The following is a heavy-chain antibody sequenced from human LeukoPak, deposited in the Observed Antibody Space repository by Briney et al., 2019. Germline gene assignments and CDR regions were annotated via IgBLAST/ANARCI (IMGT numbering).Heavy chain of an antibody. CDR2: IYDSGST. J-gene: IGHJ4*02. CDR3: ARQRISGSSLSYFDY. Sequence: SETLSLTCTVSGGSISSYYWSWIRQPPGKGLEWIGNIYDSGSTNYNPSLKSRVTISVDTSKNQCSLKLSSVTAADTAVYYCARQRISGSSLSYFDYWGQGTLVNVSS. CDR1: GGSISSYY. V-gene: IGHV4-59*01. D-gene: IGHD3-22*01.